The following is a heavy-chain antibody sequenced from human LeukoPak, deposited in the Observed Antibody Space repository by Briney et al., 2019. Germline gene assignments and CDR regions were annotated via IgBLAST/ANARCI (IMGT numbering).Heavy chain of an antibody. CDR2: ITGCGAT. V-gene: IGHV3-23*01. CDR3: AKGAAAGKVDWFDP. J-gene: IGHJ5*02. D-gene: IGHD6-13*01. CDR1: GFTFSNFA. Sequence: TGGSLRLSCAASGFTFSNFAMMWVRQAPGTGLQWVSTITGCGATFYADSVRGRFTIFRDTSMNTLFLQMNSLGAEDTAVYYCAKGAAAGKVDWFDPWGQGTLVTVSS.